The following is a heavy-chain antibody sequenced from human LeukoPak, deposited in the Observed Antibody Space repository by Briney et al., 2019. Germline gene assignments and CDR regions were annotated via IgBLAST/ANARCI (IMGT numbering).Heavy chain of an antibody. CDR2: ISGSSTYT. V-gene: IGHV3-11*03. J-gene: IGHJ5*02. Sequence: GGSLRLSCAASGFSFSDYYMSWIRQAPGKGLEWLSYISGSSTYTDYADSVKGRFTISRDNAKDSLYLQMNSLRVEDTAVYYCARILVAAPGSKGGPWGQGTLVTVSS. CDR1: GFSFSDYY. CDR3: ARILVAAPGSKGGP. D-gene: IGHD6-13*01.